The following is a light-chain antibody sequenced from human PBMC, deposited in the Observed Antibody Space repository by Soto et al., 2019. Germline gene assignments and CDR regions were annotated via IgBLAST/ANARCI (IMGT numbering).Light chain of an antibody. V-gene: IGKV1-5*01. J-gene: IGKJ1*01. Sequence: DIQMTQSPSTLSASVGDRVSITCRASQSLSSWLAWYQQKPGRAPKLLVYDASSLESGVPSRFSSSGSGTEFTLTISSLQHDDFATYYCQQYNNYPRTFGQGTKVEIK. CDR1: QSLSSW. CDR2: DAS. CDR3: QQYNNYPRT.